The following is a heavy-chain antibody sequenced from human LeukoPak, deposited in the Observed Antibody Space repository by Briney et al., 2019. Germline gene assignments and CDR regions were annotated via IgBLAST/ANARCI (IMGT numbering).Heavy chain of an antibody. J-gene: IGHJ4*02. CDR2: INTDGSTT. Sequence: GGSLRLSCAASGFTFSSTWMHWVCQAPGEGLVWVSRINTDGSTTNYADSVKGRFTISRDNAKNTLYLQMNSLRAEDTAVYYCARDLAGSRDKWGQGTLVTVSS. V-gene: IGHV3-74*01. D-gene: IGHD2-15*01. CDR1: GFTFSSTW. CDR3: ARDLAGSRDK.